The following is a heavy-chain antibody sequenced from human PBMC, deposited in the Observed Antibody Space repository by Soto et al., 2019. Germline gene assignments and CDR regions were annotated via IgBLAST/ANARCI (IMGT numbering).Heavy chain of an antibody. CDR2: IIPIFGTA. V-gene: IGHV1-69*01. Sequence: QVQLVQSGAEVKKPGSSVKVSCKASGGTFSSYAISWVRQAPGQGLEWMGGIIPIFGTANYAQKFQGRVTITADESTSTAYMEMSSLRSEDTAVYYCARDRVLGYSGPVYFDYWGQGALVTVSS. D-gene: IGHD5-12*01. CDR3: ARDRVLGYSGPVYFDY. CDR1: GGTFSSYA. J-gene: IGHJ4*01.